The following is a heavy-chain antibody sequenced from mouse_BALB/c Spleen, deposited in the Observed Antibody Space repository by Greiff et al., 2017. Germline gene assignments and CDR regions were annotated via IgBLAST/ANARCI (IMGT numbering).Heavy chain of an antibody. CDR2: FHPYNDDT. CDR1: GYAFTSYN. V-gene: IGHV1-47*01. J-gene: IGHJ2*01. Sequence: QVQLQQSGPELVKPGASVKVSCKASGYAFTSYNMYWVKQNHGKSLEWIGNFHPYNDDTKYNEKFKGKAKLTVEKSSSTVYLELSRLTSDDSAVYYCARGGYRYYFDYWGQGTTLTVSS. D-gene: IGHD2-2*01. CDR3: ARGGYRYYFDY.